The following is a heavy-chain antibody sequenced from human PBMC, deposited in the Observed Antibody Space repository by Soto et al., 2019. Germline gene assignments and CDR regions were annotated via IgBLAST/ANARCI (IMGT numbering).Heavy chain of an antibody. CDR2: FIPIFRTL. J-gene: IGHJ3*01. CDR1: GGIFGSHG. CDR3: VRDRRIYYSDPHDEFVASDYEV. V-gene: IGHV1-69*01. D-gene: IGHD3-22*01. Sequence: QVQLIQSEAEVKKPGSSVRVSCTASGGIFGSHGFSWVRQAPGQRLEWVGGFIPIFRTLTYTEKFQARVRIAADESKNTVYLDLSSLTSEDTAVDYCVRDRRIYYSDPHDEFVASDYEVWGQGTMVSVSS.